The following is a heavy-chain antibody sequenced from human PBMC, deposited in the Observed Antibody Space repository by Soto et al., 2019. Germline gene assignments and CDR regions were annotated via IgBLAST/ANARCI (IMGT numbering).Heavy chain of an antibody. CDR3: ARRSSSWYFDY. CDR2: ISGSGGST. V-gene: IGHV3-23*01. CDR1: GFTFSSYA. Sequence: EVQLLESGGGLVQPGGSLRLSCAASGFTFSSYAMNWVRQAPGKGLEWVSVISGSGGSTYYADSVKGRFTISRDNSTNTLYLQMNSLRAEDTAVYYCARRSSSWYFDYWGQGPLVTVSS. D-gene: IGHD6-13*01. J-gene: IGHJ4*02.